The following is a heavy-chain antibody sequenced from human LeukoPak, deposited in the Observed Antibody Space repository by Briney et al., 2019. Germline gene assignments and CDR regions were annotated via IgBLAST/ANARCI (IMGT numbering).Heavy chain of an antibody. J-gene: IGHJ4*02. D-gene: IGHD6-13*01. Sequence: SETLSLTCAVYGGSFSGYYWSWIRQPPGKGLEWIGEINHSGSTNYNPSLKSRVTISVDTSKNQFSLKLSSVTAADTAVYYCARRRQLSRDYWGQGTLVTVSS. CDR3: ARRRQLSRDY. V-gene: IGHV4-34*01. CDR1: GGSFSGYY. CDR2: INHSGST.